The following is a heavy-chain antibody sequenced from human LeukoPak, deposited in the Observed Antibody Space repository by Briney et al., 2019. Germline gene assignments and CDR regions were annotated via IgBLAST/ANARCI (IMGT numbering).Heavy chain of an antibody. CDR1: GFTFSSYE. Sequence: PGGSLRLSCAASGFTFSSYEMNWVRQAPGKGLEWVSYISSSDNAIYYADSLKGRFTISRDNAKNSLYLQMNSLRAEDTAVYYCATSRGSWPDYFDYWGQGTLVTVSS. V-gene: IGHV3-48*03. CDR2: ISSSDNAI. CDR3: ATSRGSWPDYFDY. J-gene: IGHJ4*02. D-gene: IGHD6-13*01.